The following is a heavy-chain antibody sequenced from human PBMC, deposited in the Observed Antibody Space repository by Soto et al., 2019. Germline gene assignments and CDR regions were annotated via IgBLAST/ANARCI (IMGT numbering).Heavy chain of an antibody. CDR1: GYTFTSYA. J-gene: IGHJ4*02. Sequence: RASVKVSCKASGYTFTSYAMHWVRQAPGQRLEWMGWINAGNGNTKYSQKFQGRVTITRDTSASTAYMELSSLRSEDTAVYYCARVCRSGAFDYWGQGTLVTVSS. D-gene: IGHD2-15*01. V-gene: IGHV1-3*01. CDR3: ARVCRSGAFDY. CDR2: INAGNGNT.